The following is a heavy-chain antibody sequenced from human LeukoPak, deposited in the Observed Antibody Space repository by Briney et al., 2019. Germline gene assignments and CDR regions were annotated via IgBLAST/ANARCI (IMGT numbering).Heavy chain of an antibody. V-gene: IGHV1-2*02. CDR2: INPNSGGT. J-gene: IGHJ5*02. CDR1: GYTFTGYY. CDR3: ARAEYSSGWSDQ. D-gene: IGHD6-19*01. Sequence: ASVKVSCKASGYTFTGYYMHWVRQAPGQGLEWMGWINPNSGGTNYAQKFQGRVTMTRDTSISTAHMELSRLRSDDTAVYYCARAEYSSGWSDQWGQGTLVTVSS.